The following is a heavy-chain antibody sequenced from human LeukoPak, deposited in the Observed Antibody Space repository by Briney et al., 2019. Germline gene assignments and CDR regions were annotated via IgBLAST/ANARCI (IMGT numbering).Heavy chain of an antibody. Sequence: ASVKVSCKASGYTFTSYAMHWVRQAPGQRLEWMGWINAGNGNTKYSQEFQGRVTITRDKSTSTAYMELSSLRSEDTAVYYCARANYDILTGYPSADFFDYWGQGTLVTVSS. V-gene: IGHV1-3*03. D-gene: IGHD3-9*01. CDR2: INAGNGNT. CDR1: GYTFTSYA. J-gene: IGHJ4*02. CDR3: ARANYDILTGYPSADFFDY.